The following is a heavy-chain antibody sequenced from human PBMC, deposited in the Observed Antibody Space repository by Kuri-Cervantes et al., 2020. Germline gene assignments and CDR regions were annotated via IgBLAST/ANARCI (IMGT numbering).Heavy chain of an antibody. D-gene: IGHD6-6*01. CDR3: ARDSYCSSDYYYYMDV. J-gene: IGHJ6*03. Sequence: SSENVSCKACGGTFRRYAISWVRQAPGQGLEGMGGVIPIFGTANYAQKFQCKVTITTDESTSTAYMELSSLRSEDTAVYYCARDSYCSSDYYYYMDVWGKGTTVTVSS. CDR1: GGTFRRYA. CDR2: VIPIFGTA. V-gene: IGHV1-69*05.